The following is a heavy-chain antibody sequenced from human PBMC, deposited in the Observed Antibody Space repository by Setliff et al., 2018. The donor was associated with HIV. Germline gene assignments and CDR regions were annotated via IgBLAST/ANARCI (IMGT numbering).Heavy chain of an antibody. J-gene: IGHJ3*02. D-gene: IGHD2-15*01. CDR1: GYSFTNYG. V-gene: IGHV1-18*01. Sequence: ASVKVSCKASGYSFTNYGISWVRQAPGQGLEWMGWISSYNDNTNYALNLQGRVTMTTDTSTSTAYMELRSLRSDDTAVYYCARDDVGYCSGGSCYHLFDIFDIWGQGTVVTVSS. CDR3: ARDDVGYCSGGSCYHLFDIFDI. CDR2: ISSYNDNT.